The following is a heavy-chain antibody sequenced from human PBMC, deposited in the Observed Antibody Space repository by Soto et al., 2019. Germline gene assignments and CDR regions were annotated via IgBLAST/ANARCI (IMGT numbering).Heavy chain of an antibody. CDR1: GGSISSGGYY. Sequence: QVQLQESGPGLVKPSQTLSLTCTVSGGSISSGGYYWSWIRQHPGKGLEWIGYIYYSGSTYYNPSLKNRVTISVDPSKNQFSLKMSSVTAADPAVYYCARDRYVVVPAAMGQDWYFDLWGRGTLVTVSS. V-gene: IGHV4-31*03. J-gene: IGHJ2*01. CDR3: ARDRYVVVPAAMGQDWYFDL. D-gene: IGHD2-2*01. CDR2: IYYSGST.